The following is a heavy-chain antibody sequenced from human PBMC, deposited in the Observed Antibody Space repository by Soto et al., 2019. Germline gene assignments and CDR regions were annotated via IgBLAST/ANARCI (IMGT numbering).Heavy chain of an antibody. V-gene: IGHV1-18*01. D-gene: IGHD2-8*01. J-gene: IGHJ4*02. CDR3: AKRYARTTMPPNYFDC. CDR2: ISAYNGNT. CDR1: GYTFTSYG. Sequence: GASVKVSCKASGYTFTSYGISWVRQAPGQGLEWMGWISAYNGNTNYAQKLQGRVTMTTDTSTSTAYMELRSLRSDDTAVYYCAKRYARTTMPPNYFDCWGQGTLVTVSS.